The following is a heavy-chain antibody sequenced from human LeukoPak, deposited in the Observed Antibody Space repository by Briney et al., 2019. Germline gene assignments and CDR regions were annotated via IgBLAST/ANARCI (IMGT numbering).Heavy chain of an antibody. CDR2: IYYIGST. CDR1: GGSISSYY. CDR3: ARGGGWDGGFDS. D-gene: IGHD6-19*01. Sequence: SETLSLTCTVSGGSISSYYWSWIREPPGKGLEWIGYIYYIGSTDYNPSLKSRVTMSVDTFKNQFSLMLTSVTAADTAVYYCARGGGWDGGFDSWGQGTLVTVSS. V-gene: IGHV4-59*01. J-gene: IGHJ5*01.